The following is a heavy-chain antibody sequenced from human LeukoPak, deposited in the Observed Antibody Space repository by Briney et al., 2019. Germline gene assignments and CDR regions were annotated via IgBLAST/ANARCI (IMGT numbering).Heavy chain of an antibody. CDR1: GFAFSSYA. J-gene: IGHJ4*02. D-gene: IGHD2-21*02. V-gene: IGHV3-30*04. Sequence: GRSLRLSCAASGFAFSSYAMHWVHQAPGKGLEWVAVISYDVSKKYYADSVEGRFTISRDNSKNTVYLQMSSLRADDMAVYYCARGHHIVVLTAFVLWGQGTLVTVSS. CDR3: ARGHHIVVLTAFVL. CDR2: ISYDVSKK.